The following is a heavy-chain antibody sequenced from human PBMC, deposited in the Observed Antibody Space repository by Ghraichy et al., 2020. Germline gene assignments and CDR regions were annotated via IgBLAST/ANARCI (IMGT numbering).Heavy chain of an antibody. CDR1: GLTFDDYT. CDR2: ITWNGGST. D-gene: IGHD3-22*01. V-gene: IGHV3-43*01. CDR3: AAEYYYDSSGCFRY. Sequence: GESLNISCAASGLTFDDYTMHWVRQAPGKGLEWVSLITWNGGSTYYADSVKGRFTASRDNSKNSLYLQMNSLRTEDTALYYCAAEYYYDSSGCFRYWGQGTLVTVSS. J-gene: IGHJ4*02.